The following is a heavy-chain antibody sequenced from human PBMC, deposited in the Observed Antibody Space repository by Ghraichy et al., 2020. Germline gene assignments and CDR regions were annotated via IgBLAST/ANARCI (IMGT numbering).Heavy chain of an antibody. CDR2: IYYSGST. CDR3: ARHGGYDFWSGYSLPVHEDYFDY. V-gene: IGHV4-59*08. Sequence: SETLSLTCTVSGGSISSYYWSWIRQPPGKGLEWIGYIYYSGSTNYNPSLKSRVTISVDTSNNQFSLKLSSVTAADTAVYYCARHGGYDFWSGYSLPVHEDYFDYWGQGTLVTVSS. CDR1: GGSISSYY. J-gene: IGHJ4*02. D-gene: IGHD3-3*01.